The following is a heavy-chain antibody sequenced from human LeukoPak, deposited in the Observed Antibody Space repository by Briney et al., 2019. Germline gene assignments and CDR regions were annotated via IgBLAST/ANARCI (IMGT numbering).Heavy chain of an antibody. CDR1: GFTFSSYA. CDR2: ISYDGTNK. CDR3: ARDQGSLPVWFYYYMDV. J-gene: IGHJ6*03. V-gene: IGHV3-30*01. Sequence: GRSLRLSCAASGFTFSSYAMHWVRQAPGKGLEWLAVISYDGTNKYYADSVKGRFTISRDNSKNTLYLQMNSLRDEDTAVYYCARDQGSLPVWFYYYMDVWGSGTTVTVSS. D-gene: IGHD3-16*01.